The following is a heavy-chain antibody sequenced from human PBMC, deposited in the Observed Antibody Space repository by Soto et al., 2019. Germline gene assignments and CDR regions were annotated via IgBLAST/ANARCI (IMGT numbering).Heavy chain of an antibody. J-gene: IGHJ4*02. CDR1: GFTFSSYE. D-gene: IGHD6-6*01. V-gene: IGHV3-48*03. CDR3: ARELDVAARPGSQRLDH. Sequence: PGGSLRLSCAASGFTFSSYEMNWVRQAPGKGLEWVSYISSSGSTIYYADSVKGRFTISRDNAKNSLYLQMNSLRAEGTAVYYCARELDVAARPGSQRLDHWGQGTLVTVSS. CDR2: ISSSGSTI.